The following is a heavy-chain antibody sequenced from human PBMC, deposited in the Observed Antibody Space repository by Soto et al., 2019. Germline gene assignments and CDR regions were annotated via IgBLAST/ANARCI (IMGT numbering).Heavy chain of an antibody. V-gene: IGHV4-31*03. CDR2: IYYSGST. D-gene: IGHD3-10*01. CDR1: GGSISSGGYY. Sequence: SETLSLTCTVSGGSISSGGYYWSWIRQHPGKGLEWIGYIYYSGSTYYNPSLKSRVTISVDTSKNQFSLKLSSVTAADTAVYYCAASGSSGQFEHWDQGTLVTVSS. J-gene: IGHJ1*01. CDR3: AASGSSGQFEH.